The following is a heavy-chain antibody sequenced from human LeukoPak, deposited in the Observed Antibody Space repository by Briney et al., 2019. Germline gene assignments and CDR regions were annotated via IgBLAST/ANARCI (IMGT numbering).Heavy chain of an antibody. J-gene: IGHJ3*02. D-gene: IGHD2-2*01. Sequence: SETLSLTCTVSGGSISSSSYYWGWIRQPPGKGLEWIGSIYYSGSTYYNPSLKSRVTISVDTSKNQFSLKLSSVTAADTAVYYCARRVEVDVVVPVARFFFDIWGQGTMVTVSS. CDR1: GGSISSSSYY. CDR2: IYYSGST. CDR3: ARRVEVDVVVPVARFFFDI. V-gene: IGHV4-39*01.